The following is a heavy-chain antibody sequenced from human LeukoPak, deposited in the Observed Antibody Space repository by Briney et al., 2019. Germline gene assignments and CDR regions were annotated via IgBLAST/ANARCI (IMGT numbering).Heavy chain of an antibody. V-gene: IGHV3-33*01. Sequence: GRSLRLSCAASGFTFSSYGMHWVRQASGKGLEWVAVIWYDGSNKYYADSVKGRFTISRDNAKNSLYLQMNSLRAEDTAVYYCARDVSTSFNWFDPWGQGTLVTVSS. J-gene: IGHJ5*02. D-gene: IGHD2-2*01. CDR2: IWYDGSNK. CDR3: ARDVSTSFNWFDP. CDR1: GFTFSSYG.